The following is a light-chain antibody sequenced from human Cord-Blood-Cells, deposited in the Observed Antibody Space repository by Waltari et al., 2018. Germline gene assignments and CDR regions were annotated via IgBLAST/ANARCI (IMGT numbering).Light chain of an antibody. J-gene: IGLJ3*02. Sequence: SYELTQPPPVSVSPGQTASITCSGDKLGDKYACWYKQKPGQSPVLVIYQDSKRPSGIPERFSGSNSGNTATLTISGTQAMDEADYYCQAWDSSTAVFGGGTKLTVL. CDR3: QAWDSSTAV. V-gene: IGLV3-1*01. CDR2: QDS. CDR1: KLGDKY.